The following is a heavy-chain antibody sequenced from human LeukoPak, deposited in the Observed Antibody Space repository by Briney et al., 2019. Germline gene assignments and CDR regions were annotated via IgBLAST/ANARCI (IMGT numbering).Heavy chain of an antibody. J-gene: IGHJ4*02. CDR2: ISGSGGST. Sequence: GGSLRLSCAASGFTFSSYAMSWVRQAPGKGLDWVSAISGSGGSTYYADSVKGRFTMSRDNSKNTLYLQMNSLRAEDTAVYYCAKDVGGLRWFDYWGQGTLVTVSS. V-gene: IGHV3-23*01. D-gene: IGHD4-23*01. CDR1: GFTFSSYA. CDR3: AKDVGGLRWFDY.